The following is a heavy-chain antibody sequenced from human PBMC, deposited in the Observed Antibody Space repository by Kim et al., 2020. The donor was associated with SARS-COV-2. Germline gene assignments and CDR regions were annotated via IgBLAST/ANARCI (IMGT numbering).Heavy chain of an antibody. J-gene: IGHJ4*02. CDR2: IYHSGST. CDR1: GYSISSGYY. Sequence: SETLSLTCTVSGYSISSGYYWGWIRQPPGKGLEWIGSIYHSGSTYYNPSLKSRVTISVDTSKNQFSLKLSSVTAADTAVYYCARSIAAAGDYWGQGTLVT. V-gene: IGHV4-38-2*02. CDR3: ARSIAAAGDY. D-gene: IGHD6-13*01.